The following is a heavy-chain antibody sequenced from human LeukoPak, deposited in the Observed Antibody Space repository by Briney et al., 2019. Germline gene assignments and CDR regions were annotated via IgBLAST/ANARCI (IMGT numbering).Heavy chain of an antibody. V-gene: IGHV4-59*01. J-gene: IGHJ3*02. Sequence: PSETLSLTCTVSGGSISSYYWSWIRQPPGQGLEWIGYIYYSGSTNYNPSLKSRVTISVDTSKNQFSLKLSSVTAADTAVYYCARDRQWLRRGAPAFDIWGQGTMVTVSS. CDR3: ARDRQWLRRGAPAFDI. CDR1: GGSISSYY. CDR2: IYYSGST. D-gene: IGHD5-12*01.